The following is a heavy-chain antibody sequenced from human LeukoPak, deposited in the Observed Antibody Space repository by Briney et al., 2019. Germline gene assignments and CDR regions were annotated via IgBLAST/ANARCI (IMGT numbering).Heavy chain of an antibody. V-gene: IGHV4-39*01. Sequence: PSETLSLTRTVSGGSISSSSYYWGWIRQPPGKGLEWIGSIYYSGSTYYNPSLKSRVTISVDTSKNQFSLKLSSVTAADTAVYYCARQDGRRFDYWGQGTLVTVSS. CDR2: IYYSGST. CDR3: ARQDGRRFDY. CDR1: GGSISSSSYY. J-gene: IGHJ4*02.